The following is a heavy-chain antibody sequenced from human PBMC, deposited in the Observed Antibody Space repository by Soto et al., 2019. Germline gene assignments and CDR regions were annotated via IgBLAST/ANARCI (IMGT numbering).Heavy chain of an antibody. CDR2: IIPMLGTA. J-gene: IGHJ4*02. Sequence: QVQLVQSGAEVRKPGSSVKVSCKASGGTFSRHAISWVRQAPGQGLEWMGGIIPMLGTANHDQKFQGRGTIMADESTSTANMELSSLRSEDTAIYYCARGWGYDSSDYYYAYWGQGTVVIVSS. CDR3: ARGWGYDSSDYYYAY. CDR1: GGTFSRHA. V-gene: IGHV1-69*01. D-gene: IGHD3-22*01.